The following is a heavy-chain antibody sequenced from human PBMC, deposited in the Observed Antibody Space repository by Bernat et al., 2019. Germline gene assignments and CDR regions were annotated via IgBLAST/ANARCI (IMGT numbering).Heavy chain of an antibody. J-gene: IGHJ6*02. CDR2: ISYDGSNK. CDR3: AREGYCSGGSCYSYYYYGMDV. Sequence: VQLVESGGGLVQPGGSLRLSCAASGFTFSSYAMHWVRQAPGKGLEWVAVISYDGSNKYYADSVKGRFTISRDNSKNTLYLQMNSLRAEDTAVYYCAREGYCSGGSCYSYYYYGMDVWGQGTTVTVSS. CDR1: GFTFSSYA. V-gene: IGHV3-30-3*01. D-gene: IGHD2-15*01.